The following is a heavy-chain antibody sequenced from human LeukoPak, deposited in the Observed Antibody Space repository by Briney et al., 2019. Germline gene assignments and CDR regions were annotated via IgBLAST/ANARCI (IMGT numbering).Heavy chain of an antibody. Sequence: GGSLRLSCAASGFTFSSYGMHWVRQAPGKGLEWVAVISYDGSNKYYADSVKGRFTISRDNSKNTLYLQMNSLRAEDTAVYYCARGGGWGFYWFFDLWGRGTLVTVSS. CDR3: ARGGGWGFYWFFDL. V-gene: IGHV3-30*03. CDR1: GFTFSSYG. CDR2: ISYDGSNK. J-gene: IGHJ2*01. D-gene: IGHD7-27*01.